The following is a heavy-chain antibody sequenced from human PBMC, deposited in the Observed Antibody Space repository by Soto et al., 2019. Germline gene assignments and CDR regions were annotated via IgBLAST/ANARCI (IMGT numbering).Heavy chain of an antibody. D-gene: IGHD3-3*01. CDR1: GYTFTSSG. CDR3: ARDQGITTFGVYSMYYYGMDV. J-gene: IGHJ6*02. CDR2: ISTDNGNT. V-gene: IGHV1-18*01. Sequence: QVQLVQSGAEVKKPGASVTVSCKASGYTFTSSGISWVRQAPGQGLEWMGWISTDNGNTKYAQHLQGRVSMTTDTATSTAYMDLRSLISDDTAVYYCARDQGITTFGVYSMYYYGMDVWGQGTTVTVSS.